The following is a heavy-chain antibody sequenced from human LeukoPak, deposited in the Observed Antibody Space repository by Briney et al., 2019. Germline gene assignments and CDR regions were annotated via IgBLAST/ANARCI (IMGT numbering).Heavy chain of an antibody. CDR3: ARGRGTIGSNRDFYFYYYMDI. CDR2: IYSGGST. CDR1: GFTVSSNY. D-gene: IGHD2-21*01. Sequence: GGSLRLSCAASGFTVSSNYMSWVRQAPGKGLEWVSVIYSGGSTYYADSVKGRFTISRDNSKNTLYLQMNSLRAEDTAVYYCARGRGTIGSNRDFYFYYYMDIWGNGTTVTVSS. V-gene: IGHV3-53*01. J-gene: IGHJ6*03.